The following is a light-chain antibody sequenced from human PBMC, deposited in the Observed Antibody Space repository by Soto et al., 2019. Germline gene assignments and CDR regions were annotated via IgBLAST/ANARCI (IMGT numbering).Light chain of an antibody. V-gene: IGKV1-9*01. CDR3: QQLFDSPIT. Sequence: DIQLTHSPSFLSPSIGESVTVTFRASQVISTSLAWYQVKPGKAPKLLIYAASTLESGVPSRFSATVSGTEFSLTITSLQPEDFATYYCQQLFDSPITFGQGTRLVI. CDR2: AAS. J-gene: IGKJ5*01. CDR1: QVISTS.